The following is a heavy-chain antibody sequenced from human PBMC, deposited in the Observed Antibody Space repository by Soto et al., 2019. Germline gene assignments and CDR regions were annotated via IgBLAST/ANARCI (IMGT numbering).Heavy chain of an antibody. D-gene: IGHD2-8*01. CDR2: INHSGST. Sequence: PSETQSLTCAVYGGSFSGYYWSWIRQPPGKGLEWIGEINHSGSTNYNPSLKSRVTISVDTSKDQFSLKLSSVTAADTAVYYCARLLGYCTNGVCYIGGYYIDFW. J-gene: IGHJ6*03. CDR3: ARLLGYCTNGVCYIGGYYIDF. V-gene: IGHV4-34*01. CDR1: GGSFSGYY.